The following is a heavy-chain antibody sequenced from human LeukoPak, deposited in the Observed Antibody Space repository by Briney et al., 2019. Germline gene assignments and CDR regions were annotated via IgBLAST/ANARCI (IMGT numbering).Heavy chain of an antibody. Sequence: PGGSLRLSCAASGFTFSSYAMSWVRQAPGKGLEWVSAISGSGGSTYYADSVKGRFTISRDNSKNTLYLQMNSLRAEDTAVYYCTRPTIAVAGTGWIDAFDIWGQGTMVTVSS. D-gene: IGHD6-19*01. CDR3: TRPTIAVAGTGWIDAFDI. CDR2: ISGSGGST. CDR1: GFTFSSYA. J-gene: IGHJ3*02. V-gene: IGHV3-23*01.